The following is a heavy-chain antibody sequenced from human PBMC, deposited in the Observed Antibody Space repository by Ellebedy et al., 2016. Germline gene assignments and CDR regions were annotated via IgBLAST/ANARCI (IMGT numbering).Heavy chain of an antibody. CDR1: ELNLGNYF. J-gene: IGHJ4*02. Sequence: GGSLRLXXTASELNLGNYFMSWVRQAPGRGLEWVSYIRPSSDVIHYADSVKGRFTISRDNAKNSLYLQMNSLRDEDTAIYYCARVSVANDYWGQGTLVTVSS. V-gene: IGHV3-48*02. CDR3: ARVSVANDY. D-gene: IGHD2-2*01. CDR2: IRPSSDVI.